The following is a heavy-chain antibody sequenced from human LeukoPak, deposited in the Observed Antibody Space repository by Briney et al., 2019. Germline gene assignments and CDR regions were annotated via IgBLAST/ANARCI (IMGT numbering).Heavy chain of an antibody. CDR1: GGSISSYY. Sequence: SETLSLTCTVSGGSISSYYWSWIRQPAGKGLEWIGRIYTSGSTNYNPSLKSRVTMSIATSRSQFSLRLTSVTAADTAIYYCARRAYYDTSGYSPASGYFDLWGRGTLVTVSS. V-gene: IGHV4-4*07. D-gene: IGHD3-22*01. J-gene: IGHJ2*01. CDR2: IYTSGST. CDR3: ARRAYYDTSGYSPASGYFDL.